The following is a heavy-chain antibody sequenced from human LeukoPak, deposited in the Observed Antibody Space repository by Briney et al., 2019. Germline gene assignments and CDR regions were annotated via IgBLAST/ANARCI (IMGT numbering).Heavy chain of an antibody. V-gene: IGHV1-2*02. CDR1: GYTFSGYY. Sequence: ASVKVSCKASGYTFSGYYIHWVRQAPGQGLEWMGWINPNSGDTNYAQKFQGRVTMTRDTSISTAYMELSGLRSDDTAVYYCARDRGAGYFDYWGQGTLVTVSS. CDR2: INPNSGDT. D-gene: IGHD3-10*01. CDR3: ARDRGAGYFDY. J-gene: IGHJ4*02.